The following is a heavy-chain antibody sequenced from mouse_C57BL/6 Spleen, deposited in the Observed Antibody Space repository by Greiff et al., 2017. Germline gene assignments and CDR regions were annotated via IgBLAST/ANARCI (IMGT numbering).Heavy chain of an antibody. V-gene: IGHV1-62-2*01. D-gene: IGHD3-2*02. CDR2: FYPGSGSI. J-gene: IGHJ2*01. CDR3: ARHEGPDSSGDVRPYYFDY. Sequence: QVQLQQSGAELVKPGASVKLSCKASGYTFTEYTIHWVKQRSGQGLEWIGWFYPGSGSIKYNEKFKDKATLTADKSSSTVYMELSRLTSEDSAVYFCARHEGPDSSGDVRPYYFDYWGQGTTLTVSS. CDR1: GYTFTEYT.